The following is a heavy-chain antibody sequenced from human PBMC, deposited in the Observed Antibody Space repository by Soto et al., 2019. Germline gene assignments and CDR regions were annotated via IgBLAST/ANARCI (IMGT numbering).Heavy chain of an antibody. CDR3: ARGHNSSSYSWLDP. CDR1: GYTFISYT. V-gene: IGHV1-3*01. CDR2: INAGNGNT. J-gene: IGHJ5*02. D-gene: IGHD6-6*01. Sequence: ASVKVSCKASGYTFISYTMHWVRQAPGQRLEWMGCINAGNGNTRYSQKFPGRVTITRDTSASTAYLELSSLRSEDTAVYYCARGHNSSSYSWLDPWGQGTMVT.